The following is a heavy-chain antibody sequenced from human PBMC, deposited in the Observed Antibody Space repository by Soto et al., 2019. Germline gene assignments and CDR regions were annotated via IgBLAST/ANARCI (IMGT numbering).Heavy chain of an antibody. J-gene: IGHJ3*02. CDR2: IIPIFGTA. V-gene: IGHV1-69*12. CDR3: ALMVYAGTYYYGSGSWSDAFDI. Sequence: QVQLVQSGAEVKKPGSSVKVSCKASGGTFSSYAISWVRQAPGQGLEWMGGIIPIFGTANYAQKFQGRVTITADESTSTAYMELSSLRSEDTAVYYCALMVYAGTYYYGSGSWSDAFDIWGQGTMVTVSS. CDR1: GGTFSSYA. D-gene: IGHD3-10*01.